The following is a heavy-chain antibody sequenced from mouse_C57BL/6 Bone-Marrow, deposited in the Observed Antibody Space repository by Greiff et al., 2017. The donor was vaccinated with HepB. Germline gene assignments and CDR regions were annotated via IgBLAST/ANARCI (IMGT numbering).Heavy chain of an antibody. CDR1: GYSFTSYY. V-gene: IGHV1-66*01. J-gene: IGHJ3*01. CDR3: ARANGSSPAWFAY. Sequence: QVHVKQSGPELVKPGASVKISCKASGYSFTSYYIHWVKQRPGQGLEWIGWIYPGSGNTKYNEKFKGKATLTADTSSSTAYMQLSSLTSEDSAVYDCARANGSSPAWFAYWGQGTLVTVSA. CDR2: IYPGSGNT. D-gene: IGHD1-1*01.